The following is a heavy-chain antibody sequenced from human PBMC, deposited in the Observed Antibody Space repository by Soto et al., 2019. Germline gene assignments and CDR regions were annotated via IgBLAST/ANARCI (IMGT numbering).Heavy chain of an antibody. CDR3: ARDRGKAVAGSYDAFDI. Sequence: RGSLRLCCAASVFTFSSYAMHWCRQAPGKGLEWVAVISYDGSNKYYADSVKGRFTISRDNSKSTLYLQMNSLRAEDTAVYYCARDRGKAVAGSYDAFDIWGQGTMVTVSS. CDR2: ISYDGSNK. J-gene: IGHJ3*02. D-gene: IGHD6-19*01. CDR1: VFTFSSYA. V-gene: IGHV3-30-3*01.